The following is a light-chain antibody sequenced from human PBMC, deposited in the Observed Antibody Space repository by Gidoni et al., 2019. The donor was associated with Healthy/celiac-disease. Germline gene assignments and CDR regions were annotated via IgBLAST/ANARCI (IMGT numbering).Light chain of an antibody. V-gene: IGKV3-20*01. CDR1: QSVSSSY. Sequence: GTLSLSPGERATLSCRASQSVSSSYLAWYQQKPGQAPRLLIYGASSRATGIPDRFSGSGSGTDFTLTISRLEPEDFAVYYCQQYGSSPQTFGQGTKVEIK. CDR2: GAS. CDR3: QQYGSSPQT. J-gene: IGKJ1*01.